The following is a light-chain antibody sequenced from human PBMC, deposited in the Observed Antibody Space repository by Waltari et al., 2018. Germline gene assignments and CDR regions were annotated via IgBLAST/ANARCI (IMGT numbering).Light chain of an antibody. Sequence: QLVLTQSPSASASLGASVKLTCTLSSGHSSNVIAWLQQQPEKGPRYLMQVNSDGSHSKGDEIPDPFARSSSGAERYLTISSLQSEDEADYYCQTGGHGTWVFGGGTKLTVL. J-gene: IGLJ3*02. CDR1: SGHSSNV. V-gene: IGLV4-69*01. CDR3: QTGGHGTWV. CDR2: VNSDGSH.